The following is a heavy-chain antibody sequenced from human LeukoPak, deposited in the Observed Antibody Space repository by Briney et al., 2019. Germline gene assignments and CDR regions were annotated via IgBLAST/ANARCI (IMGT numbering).Heavy chain of an antibody. V-gene: IGHV1-2*02. CDR3: ARRYLLYRDAFDI. Sequence: FQDRVTITRDTSASTAYRELSRLRSDDTAVYYCARRYLLYRDAFDIWGQGTMVTVSS. J-gene: IGHJ3*02. D-gene: IGHD2/OR15-2a*01.